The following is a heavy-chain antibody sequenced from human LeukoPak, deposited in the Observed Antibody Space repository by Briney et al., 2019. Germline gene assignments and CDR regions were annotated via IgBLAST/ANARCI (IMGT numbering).Heavy chain of an antibody. CDR2: ISYDGSNK. Sequence: GGSLRLSCAASGFTFSSYAMHWVRQAPGKGLEWVAVISYDGSNKYYADSVKGRFTISRDNSKNTLYLQMNGLRAEDTAVYYCARDLQDIVVVPAADYWGQGTLVTVSS. D-gene: IGHD2-2*01. CDR1: GFTFSSYA. V-gene: IGHV3-30*04. CDR3: ARDLQDIVVVPAADY. J-gene: IGHJ4*02.